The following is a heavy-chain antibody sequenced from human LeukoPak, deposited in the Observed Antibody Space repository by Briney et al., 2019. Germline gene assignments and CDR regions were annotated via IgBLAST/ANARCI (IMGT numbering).Heavy chain of an antibody. Sequence: GESLKISCQGSGYSFTSSWIGWVRQMPGKGLEWMGIIYPGASDTRYSPSFQGQVTISADKSISTAYLQWSSLKASDTAIYYCARHSAHFDILTGYFKPWGQGTLVTVSS. CDR3: ARHSAHFDILTGYFKP. CDR1: GYSFTSSW. CDR2: IYPGASDT. J-gene: IGHJ5*02. D-gene: IGHD3-9*01. V-gene: IGHV5-51*01.